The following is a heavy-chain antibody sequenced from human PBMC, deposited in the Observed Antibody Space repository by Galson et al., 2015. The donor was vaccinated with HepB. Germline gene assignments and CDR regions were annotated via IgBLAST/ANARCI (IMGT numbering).Heavy chain of an antibody. V-gene: IGHV3-74*01. CDR1: GFTFSIYS. CDR2: INSDGSST. Sequence: SLRLSCAASGFTFSIYSMNWVRQAPGKGLVWVSRINSDGSSTSYADSVKGRFTISRDNAKNTLFLQMNSLRAEDTAVYYCVRDLITSFDYFDYWGQGTLVTVSS. CDR3: VRDLITSFDYFDY. J-gene: IGHJ4*02. D-gene: IGHD3-16*01.